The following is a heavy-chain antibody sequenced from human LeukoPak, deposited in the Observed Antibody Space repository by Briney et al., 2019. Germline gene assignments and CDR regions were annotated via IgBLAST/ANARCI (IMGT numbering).Heavy chain of an antibody. CDR1: GGSISSGGYY. D-gene: IGHD2-2*01. CDR3: ARDTKGVFDY. Sequence: SETLSLTCTVSGGSISSGGYYWSWIRQHPGKGLEWIGYIYYSGSTYYNPSLRSRVTISVDMSKNQFSLKLSSVTAADTAVYYCARDTKGVFDYWGQGTLVTVSS. CDR2: IYYSGST. J-gene: IGHJ4*02. V-gene: IGHV4-31*03.